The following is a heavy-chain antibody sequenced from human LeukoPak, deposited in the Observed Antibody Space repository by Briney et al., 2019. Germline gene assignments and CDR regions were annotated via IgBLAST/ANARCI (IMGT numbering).Heavy chain of an antibody. CDR1: GFPFSSYW. CDR3: AQYSSSDGWLDP. V-gene: IGHV3-7*02. CDR2: IKQDGSEK. Sequence: GGSLRLSCAASGFPFSSYWMSWVRQAPGKGLEWVANIKQDGSEKYYVDSVKGRFTISRDNAKNSLYLQMNSLRAEDTAVYYWAQYSSSDGWLDPWGQGTLVTVSS. J-gene: IGHJ5*02. D-gene: IGHD6-13*01.